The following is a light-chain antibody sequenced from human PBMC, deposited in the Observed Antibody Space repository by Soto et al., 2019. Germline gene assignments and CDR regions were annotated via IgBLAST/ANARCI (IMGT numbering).Light chain of an antibody. V-gene: IGKV3-20*01. CDR3: QQYGSSPLT. Sequence: EIVLTQSPGTLSLSPGERATLSCRASQSVSSSYLAWYQQKPGQAPSLLIYGASSRATGTPDRFSGVGSGTDFTLTISRLEPEDFAVYYCQQYGSSPLTFGGGTKVDIK. CDR2: GAS. J-gene: IGKJ4*01. CDR1: QSVSSSY.